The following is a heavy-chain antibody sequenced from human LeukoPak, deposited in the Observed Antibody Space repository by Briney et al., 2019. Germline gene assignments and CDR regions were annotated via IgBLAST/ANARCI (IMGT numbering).Heavy chain of an antibody. V-gene: IGHV1-69*13. CDR1: GGTFSSYA. CDR2: IIPIFGTA. D-gene: IGHD2-21*01. Sequence: SVKVSCKASGGTFSSYAISWVRQAPGHGLEWMGGIIPIFGTANYAQKFQGRVTITADESTSTAYMELSSLRSEDTAVYYCARDHCGGDCYPRADAFDIWGQGTMVTVSS. CDR3: ARDHCGGDCYPRADAFDI. J-gene: IGHJ3*02.